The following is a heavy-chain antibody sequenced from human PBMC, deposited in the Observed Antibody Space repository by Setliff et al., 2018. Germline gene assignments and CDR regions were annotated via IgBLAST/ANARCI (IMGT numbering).Heavy chain of an antibody. J-gene: IGHJ4*02. CDR3: ARSINGYQQRYDF. CDR1: EFTFSTYS. D-gene: IGHD3-16*01. Sequence: GSLRLSCVAYEFTFSTYSMHWVRQAPGKGLEWVSSISPRSIYIYYADSVEGRFTISRDNGKNSLFLQMNSVRAEDTAVYYCARSINGYQQRYDFWGQGALVTVSS. V-gene: IGHV3-21*01. CDR2: ISPRSIYI.